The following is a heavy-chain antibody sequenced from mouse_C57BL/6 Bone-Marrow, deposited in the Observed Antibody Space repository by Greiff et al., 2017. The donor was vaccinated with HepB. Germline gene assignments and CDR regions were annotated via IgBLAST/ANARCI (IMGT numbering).Heavy chain of an antibody. Sequence: VKVVESGPGLVQPSQSLSITCTVSGFSLTSYGVHWVRQSPGKGLEWLGVIWSGGSTDYNAAFISRLSISKDNSKSQVFFKMNSLQADDTAIYYCARKDYGSSPFAMDYWGQGTSVTVSS. V-gene: IGHV2-2*01. D-gene: IGHD1-1*01. CDR2: IWSGGST. CDR1: GFSLTSYG. J-gene: IGHJ4*01. CDR3: ARKDYGSSPFAMDY.